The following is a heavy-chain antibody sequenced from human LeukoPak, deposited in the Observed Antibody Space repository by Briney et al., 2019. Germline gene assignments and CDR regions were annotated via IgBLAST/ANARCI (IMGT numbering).Heavy chain of an antibody. CDR1: GFTFSSYG. V-gene: IGHV3-30*02. J-gene: IGHJ4*02. Sequence: GGSLRLSCAASGFTFSSYGMHWVRQAPGKGLEWVAFIRYDGSNKYYADSVKGRFTISRDNSKNTLYLQMNSLRAEDTAVYYCAKVLALAWYYFDYWDQGTLVTVSS. CDR2: IRYDGSNK. D-gene: IGHD3-3*01. CDR3: AKVLALAWYYFDY.